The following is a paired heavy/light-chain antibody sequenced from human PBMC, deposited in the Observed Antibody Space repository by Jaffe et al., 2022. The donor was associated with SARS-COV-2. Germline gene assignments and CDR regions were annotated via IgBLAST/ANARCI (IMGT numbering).Heavy chain of an antibody. J-gene: IGHJ6*02. D-gene: IGHD4-17*01. CDR3: ASRPAGTVV. CDR2: INYGGSEK. CDR1: GFIFSNYW. V-gene: IGHV3-7*03. Sequence: DVQLVESGGGLVQPGGSLRLSCAASGFIFSNYWMHWVRQAPGKGLEWVAIINYGGSEKYYVDSVKGRFTISRDDAKSSLYLQMNSLRAEDTAVYYCASRPAGTVVWGQGTTVTVSS.
Light chain of an antibody. V-gene: IGKV2-24*01. CDR2: KIS. J-gene: IGKJ1*01. Sequence: EIVLTQTPLSSPVTLGQPASISCRSSQSLVHSDGNTYLSWLHQRPGQPPRLLIDKISNRFSGVPDRLSGSGAGTDFTLKISRVEAEDVGIYYCMQGTQIPWTFGQGTKVEIK. CDR1: QSLVHSDGNTY. CDR3: MQGTQIPWT.